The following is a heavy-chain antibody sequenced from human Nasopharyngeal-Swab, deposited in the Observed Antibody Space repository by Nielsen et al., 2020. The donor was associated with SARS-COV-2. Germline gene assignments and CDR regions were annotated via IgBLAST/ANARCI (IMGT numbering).Heavy chain of an antibody. CDR2: MNPNSGNT. V-gene: IGHV1-8*01. Sequence: ASVKVSCKATGYTFISYAIKWVRQATGQGLEWMGWMNPNSGNTGYAQKFQGRVTMTRNTSISTAYMERSSLRSEDTAVYYCARGLGYCSRTSSYAWGQGTLVTVSS. J-gene: IGHJ5*02. CDR3: ARGLGYCSRTSSYA. CDR1: GYTFISYA. D-gene: IGHD2-2*01.